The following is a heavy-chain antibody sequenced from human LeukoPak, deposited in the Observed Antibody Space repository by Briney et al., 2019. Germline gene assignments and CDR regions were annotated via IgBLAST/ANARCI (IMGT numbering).Heavy chain of an antibody. D-gene: IGHD3-10*01. CDR1: GGSFSGYY. J-gene: IGHJ5*02. V-gene: IGHV4-34*01. Sequence: LKPSETLSLTCAVYGGSFSGYYWSWIRQPPGKGLEWIGEINHSGSTNYNPSLKSRVTISVDTSKNQFSLKLSSVTAADTAVYYCARLHGSGTWGQGTLVTVSS. CDR3: ARLHGSGT. CDR2: INHSGST.